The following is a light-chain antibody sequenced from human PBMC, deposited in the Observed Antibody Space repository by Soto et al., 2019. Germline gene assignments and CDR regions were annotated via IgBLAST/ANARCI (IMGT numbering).Light chain of an antibody. CDR2: GAS. J-gene: IGKJ5*01. Sequence: EIVMTQSPATLSVSPGERATLSCRASQSVSSNLAWYQQKPGQAPRLLIYGASTRATGIPDRFSGSGSGTDFTLTISRLEPEDFAVYYCQQYGSSSITFGQGTLLEI. V-gene: IGKV3-20*01. CDR3: QQYGSSSIT. CDR1: QSVSSN.